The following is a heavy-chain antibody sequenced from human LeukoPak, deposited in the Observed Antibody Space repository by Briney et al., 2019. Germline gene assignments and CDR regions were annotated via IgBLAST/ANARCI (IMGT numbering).Heavy chain of an antibody. CDR1: GFTFSSYS. V-gene: IGHV3-21*01. CDR3: AELGITMIGGV. Sequence: GGSLRLSCADSGFTFSSYSMKWVRQAPGKGLEWVSSVSTSSIYIYYADSVKGRYTISRDNAKNSLYLQMNSLRAEDTAVYYCAELGITMIGGVWGKGTTVTISS. D-gene: IGHD3-10*02. J-gene: IGHJ6*04. CDR2: VSTSSIYI.